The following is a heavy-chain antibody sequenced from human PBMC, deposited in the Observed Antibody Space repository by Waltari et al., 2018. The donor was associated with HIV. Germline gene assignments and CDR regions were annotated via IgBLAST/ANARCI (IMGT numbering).Heavy chain of an antibody. CDR3: VTDAVAVPLDTAY. CDR2: IKSKNDGGTI. D-gene: IGHD2-21*01. V-gene: IGHV3-15*01. CDR1: GFPFINAW. Sequence: EVHLVESGGGLVKPGGSLRVSCTVSGFPFINAWMGWVRQAPGKGLEWLGRIKSKNDGGTIDYAAPVKDRFTILRDDSKHTLYLEMSSLKIEDTGIYYCVTDAVAVPLDTAYWGQGTLVTVSS. J-gene: IGHJ4*02.